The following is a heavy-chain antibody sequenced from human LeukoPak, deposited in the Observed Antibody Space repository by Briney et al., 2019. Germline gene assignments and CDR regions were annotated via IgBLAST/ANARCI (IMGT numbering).Heavy chain of an antibody. V-gene: IGHV3-74*01. Sequence: AGGSLRLSCAASGFTFSIYWVHWVRKAPGKGLVWASSINSDGSSTSDADSVKGRFTISRDNAKNTLYLQMNTLRAEDTAVYYCASLDYWGQGTPVTVSS. CDR2: INSDGSST. CDR1: GFTFSIYW. J-gene: IGHJ4*02. CDR3: ASLDY.